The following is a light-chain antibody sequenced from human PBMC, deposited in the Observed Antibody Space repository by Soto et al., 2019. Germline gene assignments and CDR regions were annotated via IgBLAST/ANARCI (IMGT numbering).Light chain of an antibody. CDR3: SSYTTRSTDVL. J-gene: IGLJ2*01. V-gene: IGLV2-14*01. Sequence: QSVLTRPASVSGSPGQSITISCTGTSSDIGHYNYVSWYQQHPGKAPKLMIYEVTNRPSGVSNRFSGSKSGNTASLTISGLQAEDEADYYCSSYTTRSTDVLFGGGTKLTVL. CDR1: SSDIGHYNY. CDR2: EVT.